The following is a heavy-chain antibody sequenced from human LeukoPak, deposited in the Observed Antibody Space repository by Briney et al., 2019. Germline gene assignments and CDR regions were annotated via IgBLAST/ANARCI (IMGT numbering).Heavy chain of an antibody. D-gene: IGHD6-13*01. J-gene: IGHJ4*02. Sequence: GSLRLSCAASGFTFSSYGMHWVRQAPGKGLEWVAVISYDGSNKYYADSVKGRFTISRDNSKNTLYLQMNSLRAEDTAVYYCARPLTYSSSWFVDYWGQGTLVTVSS. V-gene: IGHV3-30*19. CDR3: ARPLTYSSSWFVDY. CDR2: ISYDGSNK. CDR1: GFTFSSYG.